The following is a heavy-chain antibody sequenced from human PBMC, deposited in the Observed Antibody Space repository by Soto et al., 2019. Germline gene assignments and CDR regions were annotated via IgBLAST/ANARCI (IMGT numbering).Heavy chain of an antibody. V-gene: IGHV1-69*13. CDR3: ARSRRVVVVTFDI. J-gene: IGHJ3*02. D-gene: IGHD3-22*01. Sequence: SVKVSCKASGGTFSSYAISWVRQAPGQGLEWMGGIIPIFGTANYAQKFQGRVTITADESTSTAYMELSSLRSEDTAVYYCARSRRVVVVTFDIWGQGTMVTVSS. CDR1: GGTFSSYA. CDR2: IIPIFGTA.